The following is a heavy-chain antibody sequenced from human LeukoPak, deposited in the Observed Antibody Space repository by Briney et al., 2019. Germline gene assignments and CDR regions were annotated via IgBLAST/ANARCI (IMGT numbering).Heavy chain of an antibody. V-gene: IGHV6-1*01. CDR2: TYYKSKWYN. D-gene: IGHD3-10*01. CDR1: GDSFSSNSVI. CDR3: ARDLHGSRGEFDY. Sequence: SQTLSLTCDISGDSFSSNSVIWNWIRQSPSRGLEWLGRTYYKSKWYNDYATSVQSRITINSDTSRTQFSLQLNSVTPEDTAVYYCARDLHGSRGEFDYWGQGTLVTVSS. J-gene: IGHJ4*02.